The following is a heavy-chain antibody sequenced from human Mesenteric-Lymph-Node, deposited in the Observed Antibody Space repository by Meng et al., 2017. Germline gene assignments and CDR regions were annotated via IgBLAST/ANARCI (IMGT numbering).Heavy chain of an antibody. CDR2: INWNGGST. CDR3: ARDLYPYGMDV. D-gene: IGHD2-8*01. J-gene: IGHJ6*02. Sequence: LSLTCAASGFTFSDYYMSWIRQAPGKGLEWVSGINWNGGSTGYIDSVKGRFTISRGNAKNSLYLQINSLRAEDTALYYCARDLYPYGMDVWGQGTTVTVSS. V-gene: IGHV3-20*04. CDR1: GFTFSDYY.